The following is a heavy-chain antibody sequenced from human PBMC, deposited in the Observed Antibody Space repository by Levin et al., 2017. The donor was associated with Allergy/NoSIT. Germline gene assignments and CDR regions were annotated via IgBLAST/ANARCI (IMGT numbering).Heavy chain of an antibody. V-gene: IGHV2-5*02. CDR3: AHVGRIVGVVLSQYYFDY. D-gene: IGHD3-3*01. CDR1: GFSLSTSGVG. CDR2: IYWDDDK. Sequence: SGPTLVKPTQTLTLTCTFSGFSLSTSGVGVGWIRQPPGKALEWLALIYWDDDKRYSPSLKSRLTITKDTSKNQVVLTMTNMDPVDTATYYCAHVGRIVGVVLSQYYFDYWGQGTLVTVSS. J-gene: IGHJ4*02.